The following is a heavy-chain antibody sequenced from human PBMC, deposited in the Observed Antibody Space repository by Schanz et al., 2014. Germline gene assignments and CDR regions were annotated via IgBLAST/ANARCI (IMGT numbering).Heavy chain of an antibody. CDR3: AKDISDTSGKDDY. Sequence: EVHLLESGGGLVQPGGSLRLSCAASGFSFGTYAMSWVRQAPGKGLLWVSSISGTGGDDTYYADSVKGRFTISRDNSKNTLFLQMNSLIVEDSAIYYCAKDISDTSGKDDYWGQGTLVTVSS. CDR2: ISGTGGDDT. J-gene: IGHJ4*02. D-gene: IGHD3-22*01. V-gene: IGHV3-23*01. CDR1: GFSFGTYA.